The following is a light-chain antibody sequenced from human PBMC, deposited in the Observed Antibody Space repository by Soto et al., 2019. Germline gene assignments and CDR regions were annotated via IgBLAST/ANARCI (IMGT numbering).Light chain of an antibody. CDR3: QQSYSTPT. CDR2: ASS. CDR1: QGITSY. J-gene: IGKJ1*01. Sequence: DIQMTQSPSSLSASIGERVTITCRASQGITSYLSWYQQKPGKAPNLLIYASSSLRSGVPSRFSGSGYETDFTLTISSLQPEDFATYYCQQSYSTPTYGQGTKVDMK. V-gene: IGKV1-39*01.